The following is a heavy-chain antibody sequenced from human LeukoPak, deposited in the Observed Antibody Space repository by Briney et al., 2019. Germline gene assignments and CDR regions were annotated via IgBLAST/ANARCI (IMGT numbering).Heavy chain of an antibody. CDR1: GYTFTSYD. V-gene: IGHV1-8*01. CDR3: ARYTTYFDY. CDR2: MSPNSGDT. D-gene: IGHD1-26*01. J-gene: IGHJ4*02. Sequence: ASVKVSCKASGYTFTSYDINWVRPATGQGLEWMGWMSPNSGDTGYAQKFQGRVTMTRNTSISTAYLGLSSLRSEDTAMYYCARYTTYFDYWGQGTLVTVSS.